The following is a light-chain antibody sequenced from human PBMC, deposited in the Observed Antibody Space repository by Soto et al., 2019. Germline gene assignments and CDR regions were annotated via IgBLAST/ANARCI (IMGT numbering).Light chain of an antibody. CDR1: QSVYNN. CDR3: QQRANWPPLT. V-gene: IGKV3-15*01. J-gene: IGKJ4*01. Sequence: EIVMTQSPATLSVSPGETATLSCRASQSVYNNLAWYQQRPGQAPRLLIHGASTRATGVPAKVCGSGSGTEFTLTISSLQSEDFAVYYCQQRANWPPLTFGGGTKVDIK. CDR2: GAS.